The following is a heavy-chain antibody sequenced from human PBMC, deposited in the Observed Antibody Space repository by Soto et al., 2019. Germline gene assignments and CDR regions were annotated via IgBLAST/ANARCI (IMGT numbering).Heavy chain of an antibody. CDR2: ISGSGGST. D-gene: IGHD1-7*01. Sequence: AGGPLRLSCAASGFTFSSYAMNWVRQAPGKGLEWVSAISGSGGSTYYADSVKGRFTISRDSSKNTLYLQMNSLRAEDTAVYYCAKGNSWSPALVLDIWGQGTMVTVSS. CDR1: GFTFSSYA. CDR3: AKGNSWSPALVLDI. J-gene: IGHJ3*02. V-gene: IGHV3-23*01.